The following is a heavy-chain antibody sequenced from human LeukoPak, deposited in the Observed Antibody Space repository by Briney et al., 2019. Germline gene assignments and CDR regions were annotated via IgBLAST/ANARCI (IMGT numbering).Heavy chain of an antibody. Sequence: PSETLSLTCAVYGGSFSGYYWSWIRQPPGKGLEWIGEINHSGSTNYNPPLKSRVTISVDTSKNQFSLKLSSVTAADTAVYYCARRVFYGLVRQPHDYWGQGTLVTVSS. D-gene: IGHD6-19*01. CDR3: ARRVFYGLVRQPHDY. V-gene: IGHV4-34*01. CDR1: GGSFSGYY. J-gene: IGHJ4*02. CDR2: INHSGST.